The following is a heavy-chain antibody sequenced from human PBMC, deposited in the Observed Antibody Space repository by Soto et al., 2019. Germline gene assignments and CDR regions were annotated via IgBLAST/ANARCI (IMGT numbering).Heavy chain of an antibody. CDR3: ALGNHKMPYYDYIWGSYRWGVSGY. CDR2: ISYDGSNK. D-gene: IGHD3-16*02. Sequence: PGGSLRLSCAASGFTFSSYGMHWVRQAPGKGLEWVAVISYDGSNKYYADSVKGRFTISRDNSKNTLYLQMNSLRAEDTAVYYCALGNHKMPYYDYIWGSYRWGVSGYWGQGTLVTVSS. V-gene: IGHV3-30*03. J-gene: IGHJ4*02. CDR1: GFTFSSYG.